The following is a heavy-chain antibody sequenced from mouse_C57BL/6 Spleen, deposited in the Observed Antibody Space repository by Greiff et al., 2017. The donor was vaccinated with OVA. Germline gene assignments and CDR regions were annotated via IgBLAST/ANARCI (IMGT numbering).Heavy chain of an antibody. V-gene: IGHV14-2*01. CDR2: IDPEDGET. CDR1: GFNIKDYY. D-gene: IGHD2-3*01. CDR3: ARADGYWDYFDY. Sequence: VQLQQSGAELVKPGASVKLSCTASGFNIKDYYMHWVKQRTEQGLEWIGRIDPEDGETKSAPKFQGKATITADTSSNTAYLQLSSLTSEDTAVYYCARADGYWDYFDYWGQGTTLTVSS. J-gene: IGHJ2*01.